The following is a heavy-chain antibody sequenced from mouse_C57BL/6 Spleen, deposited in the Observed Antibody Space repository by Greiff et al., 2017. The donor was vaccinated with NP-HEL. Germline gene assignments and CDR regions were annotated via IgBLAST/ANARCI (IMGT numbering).Heavy chain of an antibody. V-gene: IGHV6-3*01. D-gene: IGHD1-1*01. Sequence: DVKLQESGGGLVQPGGSMKLSCVASGFTFSNYWMNWVRQSPEKGLEWVAQIRLKSDNYATHYAESVKGRFTISRDDSKSSVYLQMNNLRAEDTGIYYCTLVYYGSSYFDYWGQGTTLTVSS. CDR3: TLVYYGSSYFDY. CDR2: IRLKSDNYAT. J-gene: IGHJ2*01. CDR1: GFTFSNYW.